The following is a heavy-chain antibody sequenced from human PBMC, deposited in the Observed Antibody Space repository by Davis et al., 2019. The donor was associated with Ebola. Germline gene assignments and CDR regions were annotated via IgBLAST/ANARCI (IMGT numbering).Heavy chain of an antibody. CDR1: GYTFTSYD. CDR2: IIPVFGAP. V-gene: IGHV1-69*13. CDR3: ARGVDGFYDSGAYYYLDN. D-gene: IGHD3-10*01. J-gene: IGHJ4*01. Sequence: SVKVSCKASGYTFTSYDINWVRQAPGQGLEWLGGIIPVFGAPIYAQKFEDRVTITADESTSTAYMELSRLRFDDTAMYYCARGVDGFYDSGAYYYLDNWGQGTLVTVSS.